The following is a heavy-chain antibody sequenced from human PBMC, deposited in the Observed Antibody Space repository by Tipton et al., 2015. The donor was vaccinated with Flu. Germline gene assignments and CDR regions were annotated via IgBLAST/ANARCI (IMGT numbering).Heavy chain of an antibody. Sequence: SLRLSCAASEFTLSYYAMHWVRQAPGKGLEWVAVISDSGGSTYYADSVKGRFTITRDNSKNTLYLQMNSLRAEDSAVYYCAKGLRLYSYGYFFDYWGQGTLVTVSS. V-gene: IGHV3-23*01. J-gene: IGHJ4*02. D-gene: IGHD5-18*01. CDR3: AKGLRLYSYGYFFDY. CDR2: ISDSGGST. CDR1: EFTLSYYA.